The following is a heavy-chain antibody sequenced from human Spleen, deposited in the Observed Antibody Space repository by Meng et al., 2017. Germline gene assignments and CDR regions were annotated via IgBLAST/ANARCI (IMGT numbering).Heavy chain of an antibody. CDR3: ARGDGTTSGSSDY. CDR1: GYTFTKYF. D-gene: IGHD1-1*01. CDR2: FNPNSGDT. Sequence: QVELVQCGAEVKKPGASVKVSCKASGYTFTKYFLHWVRQAPGQGLEWTAWFNPNSGDTNSAQKFQGRVTMTRDTSISTAYMALSRLTSDDTAIYYCARGDGTTSGSSDYWGQGALVTVSS. V-gene: IGHV1-2*02. J-gene: IGHJ4*02.